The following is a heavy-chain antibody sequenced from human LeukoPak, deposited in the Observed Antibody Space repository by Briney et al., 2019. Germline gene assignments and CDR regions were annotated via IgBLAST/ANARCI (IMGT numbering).Heavy chain of an antibody. Sequence: SETLSLTCAVYGGSFSGYYWSWIRQPPGKGLEWIGEINHSGSTNYNPSLKSRVTISVDTSKNQFSLKLNSATAADTAVYYCARVKKLDRLWNDYWGQGTLVTVSS. CDR3: ARVKKLDRLWNDY. CDR2: INHSGST. J-gene: IGHJ4*02. CDR1: GGSFSGYY. V-gene: IGHV4-34*01. D-gene: IGHD6-13*01.